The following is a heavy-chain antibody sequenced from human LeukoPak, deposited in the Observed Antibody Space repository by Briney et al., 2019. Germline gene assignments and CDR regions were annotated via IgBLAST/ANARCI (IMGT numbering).Heavy chain of an antibody. D-gene: IGHD2-2*01. CDR2: ISNNGNTI. V-gene: IGHV3-48*04. CDR3: ARGLRRGFCSSASCSVFDY. CDR1: GFSFSAYW. Sequence: GGSLRLSCTASGFSFSAYWMTWVRQAPGKGLEWVSYISNNGNTIYYADSVKGRFSISRDNAKNSLLLQLNSLSAEDTAIYYCARGLRRGFCSSASCSVFDYWGQGTLVTVSS. J-gene: IGHJ4*02.